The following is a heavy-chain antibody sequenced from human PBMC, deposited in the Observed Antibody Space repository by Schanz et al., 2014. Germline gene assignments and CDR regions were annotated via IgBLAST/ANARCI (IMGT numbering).Heavy chain of an antibody. CDR3: ATDHIAAAGSQYFYYYGMGV. V-gene: IGHV1-24*01. J-gene: IGHJ6*02. Sequence: QVQLVQSGAEVKKAGASVKVSCKVSGYTLSKLSIHWVRQAPGKGLEWMGGFDPEDVETIYAQKFQGRVTMTEDTSTDTAYMELSSLRSEDTAVYYCATDHIAAAGSQYFYYYGMGVWGQGTTVTVSS. D-gene: IGHD6-13*01. CDR2: FDPEDVET. CDR1: GYTLSKLS.